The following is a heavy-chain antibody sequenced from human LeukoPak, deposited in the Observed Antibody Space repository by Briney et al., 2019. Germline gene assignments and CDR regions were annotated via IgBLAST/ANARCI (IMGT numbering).Heavy chain of an antibody. J-gene: IGHJ4*02. CDR3: ARAPPDYYDSSGYYFFDY. D-gene: IGHD3-22*01. Sequence: ASVKVSCKASGYTFTSYGISWVRQAPGQGLAWMGWISPYNGNTNYAQKLQGRVTMTTDTSTSTAYMELRSLRSDDTAVYYCARAPPDYYDSSGYYFFDYWGQGTLVTVSS. CDR1: GYTFTSYG. CDR2: ISPYNGNT. V-gene: IGHV1-18*01.